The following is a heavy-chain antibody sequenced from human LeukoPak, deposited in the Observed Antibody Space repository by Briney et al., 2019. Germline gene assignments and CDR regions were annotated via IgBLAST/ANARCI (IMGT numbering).Heavy chain of an antibody. CDR3: AKATYSSSWYQSLDY. Sequence: GGSLRLSCAASGFTFSSYSMNWVRQAPGKGLEWVSYISSSSRTIYYADSVKGRFTISRDNSKNTLYLQMNSLRAEDTAVYYCAKATYSSSWYQSLDYWGQGTLVTVSS. J-gene: IGHJ4*02. D-gene: IGHD6-13*01. CDR2: ISSSSRTI. CDR1: GFTFSSYS. V-gene: IGHV3-48*01.